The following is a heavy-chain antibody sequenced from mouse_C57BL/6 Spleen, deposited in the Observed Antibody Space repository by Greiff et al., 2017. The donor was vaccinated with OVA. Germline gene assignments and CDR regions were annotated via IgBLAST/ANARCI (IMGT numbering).Heavy chain of an antibody. CDR1: GYTFTDYY. J-gene: IGHJ2*01. Sequence: VQLQQSGPVLVKPGASVKMSCKASGYTFTDYYMNWVKQSHGKSLEWIGDINPYNGGTSYNQKFKGKATLTVDKSSSTAYMELNSLTSEDSAVYYSARRGDGSNYFDYWGQGTTLTVSS. CDR3: ARRGDGSNYFDY. CDR2: INPYNGGT. D-gene: IGHD1-1*01. V-gene: IGHV1-19*01.